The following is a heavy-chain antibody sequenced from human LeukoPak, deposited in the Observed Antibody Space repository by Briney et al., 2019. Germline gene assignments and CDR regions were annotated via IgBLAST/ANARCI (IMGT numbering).Heavy chain of an antibody. CDR3: SVGYPGVFHY. Sequence: PSETLSLTCAVYGGFFSGYYWSWIRQPPGKGLEWIGEINHSGSTNYNPSLKSRVNISVDTSKIQFSLKLGSVTAADTAVYDCSVGYPGVFHYWGQGTLVTVSS. V-gene: IGHV4-34*01. CDR1: GGFFSGYY. J-gene: IGHJ4*02. CDR2: INHSGST. D-gene: IGHD1-1*01.